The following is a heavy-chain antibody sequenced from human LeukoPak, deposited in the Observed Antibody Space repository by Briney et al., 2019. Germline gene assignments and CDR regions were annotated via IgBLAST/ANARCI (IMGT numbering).Heavy chain of an antibody. Sequence: PSETLCLTCTVSGGSISSYYWSWIRQPPGKGLEWIGYIYYSGSTNYNPSLKSRVTISVDTSKNQFSLKLSSVTAADTAVYYCARGMYYFDYWGQGTLVTVSS. CDR3: ARGMYYFDY. V-gene: IGHV4-59*01. J-gene: IGHJ4*02. CDR2: IYYSGST. CDR1: GGSISSYY.